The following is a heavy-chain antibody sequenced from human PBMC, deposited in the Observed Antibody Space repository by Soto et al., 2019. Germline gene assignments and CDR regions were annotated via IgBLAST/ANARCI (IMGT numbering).Heavy chain of an antibody. CDR1: GGSISSSSYY. V-gene: IGHV4-39*01. CDR3: ARFSGDSSYYYYGMDV. D-gene: IGHD3-10*01. J-gene: IGHJ6*02. CDR2: IYHSGST. Sequence: PSETLSLTCTVSGGSISSSSYYWGWIRQPPGKGLEWIGSIYHSGSTYYNPSLKSRVTISVDTFKNQFSLKLSSVTAADTAVYYCARFSGDSSYYYYGMDVWGQGTTVTVSS.